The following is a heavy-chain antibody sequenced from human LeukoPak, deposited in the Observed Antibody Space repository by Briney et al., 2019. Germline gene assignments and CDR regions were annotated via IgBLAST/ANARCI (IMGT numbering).Heavy chain of an antibody. CDR2: IIPIFGTA. D-gene: IGHD6-19*01. J-gene: IGHJ4*02. CDR1: GGTFSSYA. CDR3: ASGIAVAENYFDY. Sequence: ASVKVSCKASGGTFSSYAISWVRQAPGQGLEWMGGIIPIFGTANYAQKFQGRVTITTDESTSTAYMELSSLRSEDTAVYYCASGIAVAENYFDYWGQGTLVTVSS. V-gene: IGHV1-69*05.